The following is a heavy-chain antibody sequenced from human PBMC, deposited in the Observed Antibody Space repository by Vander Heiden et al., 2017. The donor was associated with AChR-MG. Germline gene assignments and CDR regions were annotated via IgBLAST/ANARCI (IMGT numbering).Heavy chain of an antibody. CDR3: AKDLVAAPTYYYYGMDV. D-gene: IGHD2-15*01. J-gene: IGHJ6*02. V-gene: IGHV3-30*18. CDR1: GFTFSSYG. Sequence: QVQLVASGGGVVQPGRSLRLSCAASGFTFSSYGMHWVRQAPGKGLEWVAVISYDGSNKYYADSVKGRFTISRDNSKNTLYLQMNSLRAEDTAVYYCAKDLVAAPTYYYYGMDVWGQGTTVTVS. CDR2: ISYDGSNK.